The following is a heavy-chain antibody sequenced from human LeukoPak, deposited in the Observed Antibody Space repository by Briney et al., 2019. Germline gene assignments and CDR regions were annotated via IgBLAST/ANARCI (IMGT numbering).Heavy chain of an antibody. CDR2: MDPNSGNT. V-gene: IGHV1-8*01. Sequence: GASVKVSCKASGYTFTSYDINWVRQATGQGLEWMGWMDPNSGNTGYAQKFQGRVTITADKSTSTAYMELSSLRSEDTAVYYCARDLPGGENWGQGTLVTVSS. J-gene: IGHJ4*02. CDR1: GYTFTSYD. CDR3: ARDLPGGEN. D-gene: IGHD3-16*01.